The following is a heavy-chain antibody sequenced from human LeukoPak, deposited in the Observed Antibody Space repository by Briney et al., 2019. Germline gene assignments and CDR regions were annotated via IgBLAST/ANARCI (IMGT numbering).Heavy chain of an antibody. J-gene: IGHJ4*02. CDR1: GGSISSSSYY. CDR2: LYYSGST. V-gene: IGHV4-39*01. CDR3: ASTYYDVLTTLHN. Sequence: PSETLSLTCTVSGGSISSSSYYWGWLRQPPGKGLEWIGSLYYSGSTYYNPSHKSRVTISLDTSKNQFSLRLSSVTAADTALYYCASTYYDVLTTLHNWGQGTLVTVSS. D-gene: IGHD3-9*01.